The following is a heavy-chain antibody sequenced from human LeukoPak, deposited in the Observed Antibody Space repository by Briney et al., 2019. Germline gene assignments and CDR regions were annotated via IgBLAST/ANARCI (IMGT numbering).Heavy chain of an antibody. V-gene: IGHV3-21*04. CDR3: AKVPYDSSGYYYDY. J-gene: IGHJ4*02. D-gene: IGHD3-22*01. CDR2: ISSSSSYI. CDR1: GFTFSSYS. Sequence: PGGSLRLSCAASGFTFSSYSMNWVRQAPGKGLEWVSSISSSSSYIYYADSVKGRFTISRDNSKNTLYLQMNSLRVEGTAVYYCAKVPYDSSGYYYDYWGQGTLVTVSS.